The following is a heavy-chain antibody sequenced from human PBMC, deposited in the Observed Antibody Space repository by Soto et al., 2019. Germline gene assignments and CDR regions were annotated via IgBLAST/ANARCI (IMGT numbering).Heavy chain of an antibody. Sequence: QVQLVESGGGAVQPGRSLRLSCAASGFTFSTDGMYWVRQAPGKGLEWVAVISYDGSYKYYADSVKGRFDISRDNSKNTLSLQMNPLRAEDTAVYYCAKEVHYGAIDYWGQGTLVTVSS. D-gene: IGHD4-17*01. CDR3: AKEVHYGAIDY. CDR1: GFTFSTDG. J-gene: IGHJ4*02. CDR2: ISYDGSYK. V-gene: IGHV3-30*18.